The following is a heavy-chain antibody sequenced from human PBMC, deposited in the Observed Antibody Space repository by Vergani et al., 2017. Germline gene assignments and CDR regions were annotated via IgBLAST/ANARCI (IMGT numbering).Heavy chain of an antibody. CDR2: ISSSSSYI. D-gene: IGHD6-13*01. V-gene: IGHV3-11*06. J-gene: IGHJ4*02. CDR1: GGSISSGDYY. CDR3: AGVYSSSPEAGEVY. Sequence: QVQLQESGPGLVKPSQTLSLTCTVSGGSISSGDYYWSWIRQPPGKGLEWVSSISSSSSYIYYADSVKGRFTISRDNAKNSLYLQMNSLRAEDTAVYYCAGVYSSSPEAGEVYWGQGTLVTVSS.